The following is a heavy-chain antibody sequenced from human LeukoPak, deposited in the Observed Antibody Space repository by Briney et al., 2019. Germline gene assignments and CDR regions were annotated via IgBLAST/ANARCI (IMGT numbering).Heavy chain of an antibody. V-gene: IGHV4-59*08. CDR2: IQNSAIYRAKI. D-gene: IGHD6-6*01. CDR3: ARLSSTLYYSMDV. J-gene: IGHJ6*02. Sequence: TSETLSLTCAVSGGSISSYYWTWIRQPPGKGLEWVGYIQNSAIYRAKIKSSPSLQSGVSLSIDTSKNQVSLTVNSVTAADTAVYYCARLSSTLYYSMDVWGPGTAVTVSS. CDR1: GGSISSYY.